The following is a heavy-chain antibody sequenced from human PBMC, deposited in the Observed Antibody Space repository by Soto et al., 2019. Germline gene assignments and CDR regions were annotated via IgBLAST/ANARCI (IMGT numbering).Heavy chain of an antibody. Sequence: QVQLVQSGAEVKKPGSSVKVSCTASEGTFNSYTISWVRQAPGQGLEWMGRVIPILGMADFAQKFQGRVMITADKSTSTAYMVLSSLRSDDTAIYYCATNYGSGSTHFDYWGRGTLVTVSS. CDR2: VIPILGMA. V-gene: IGHV1-69*02. D-gene: IGHD3-10*01. CDR3: ATNYGSGSTHFDY. CDR1: EGTFNSYT. J-gene: IGHJ4*02.